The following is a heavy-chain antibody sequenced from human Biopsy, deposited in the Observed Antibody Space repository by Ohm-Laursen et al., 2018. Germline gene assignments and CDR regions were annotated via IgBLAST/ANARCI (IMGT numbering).Heavy chain of an antibody. Sequence: TLSLTCTVSGDSISTSTTYYCAWLRQPPGKGLEWIGSIYNSETTFYNPSLKSRVAISVDTSTNQFSLKVSSVTAADTALYYCARHPTGFWFDPWGHGTLVTVSS. V-gene: IGHV4-39*01. CDR3: ARHPTGFWFDP. J-gene: IGHJ5*02. CDR1: GDSISTSTTYY. CDR2: IYNSETT.